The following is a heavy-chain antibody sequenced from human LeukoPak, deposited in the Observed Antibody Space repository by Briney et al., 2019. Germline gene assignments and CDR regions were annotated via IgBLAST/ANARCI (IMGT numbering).Heavy chain of an antibody. CDR2: ISSSSSYI. V-gene: IGHV3-21*01. J-gene: IGHJ3*02. D-gene: IGHD5-12*01. CDR1: GFTFSSYS. Sequence: PGGSLRLSCAASGFTFSSYSMNWVRQAPGKGLEWVSSISSSSSYIYYADSLKGRFTISRDNAKNSLYLQMNSLRAEDTAVYYCARAEGTLGPYEFAPTVGAFDIWGQGTMVTVSS. CDR3: ARAEGTLGPYEFAPTVGAFDI.